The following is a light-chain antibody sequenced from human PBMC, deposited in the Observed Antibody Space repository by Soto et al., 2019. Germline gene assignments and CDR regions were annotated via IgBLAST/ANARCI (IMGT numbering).Light chain of an antibody. V-gene: IGKV4-1*01. CDR3: QQYYSRPPWT. CDR1: QSLFHSSNNKNY. CDR2: WAS. J-gene: IGKJ1*01. Sequence: DIVMTQSPDSLAVSLGERATINCKSSQSLFHSSNNKNYLAWYQQTLGQPPKLLIYWASTRESGVPDRFSGSGSGTDFTLTISSLQAEDVAVYYCQQYYSRPPWTFGQGTKVEIK.